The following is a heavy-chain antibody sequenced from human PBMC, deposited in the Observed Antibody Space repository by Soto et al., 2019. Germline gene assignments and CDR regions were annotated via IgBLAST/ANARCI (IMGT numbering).Heavy chain of an antibody. J-gene: IGHJ4*02. D-gene: IGHD2-2*01. CDR3: GRVRIEYAGLDY. V-gene: IGHV4-59*02. Sequence: SETLSLTCYVSAGSVSSFFWTWIRQSPGKELESIAYVCSSGGTNYNPSLDSRIAISLDTSKNQFSLRLTSVTAADTAVYFGGRVRIEYAGLDYWGQGTLVTSPQ. CDR2: VCSSGGT. CDR1: AGSVSSFF.